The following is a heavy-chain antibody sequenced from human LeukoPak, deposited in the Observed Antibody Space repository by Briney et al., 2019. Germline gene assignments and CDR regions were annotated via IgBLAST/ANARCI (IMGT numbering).Heavy chain of an antibody. CDR3: ARLMRYNDFWSGDYDGMDV. V-gene: IGHV1-2*02. CDR1: GYTFTGYY. D-gene: IGHD3-3*01. J-gene: IGHJ6*02. CDR2: INPNSGGT. Sequence: ASVKVSCKSSGYTFTGYYMHWVRQAPGQGLEWIGCINPNSGGTNYAQKFQGRVTMTRDTSIRTAYMELSRLRSDDTAVYYCARLMRYNDFWSGDYDGMDVWGQGTTVTVSS.